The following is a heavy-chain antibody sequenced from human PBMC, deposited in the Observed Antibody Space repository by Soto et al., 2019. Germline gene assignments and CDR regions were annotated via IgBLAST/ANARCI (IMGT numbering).Heavy chain of an antibody. CDR2: INTSGGSP. CDR3: ARGGRHSDYYYYYGMDV. J-gene: IGHJ6*02. V-gene: IGHV1-46*01. Sequence: ASVKVSCKASGYTFTDDFIHWVRQAPGQGLEWMGVINTSGGSPTYAQKFQDRVTMTRDTSTSTVYMELSSLRSEDTAVYYCARGGRHSDYYYYYGMDVWGQGTTVTVSS. CDR1: GYTFTDDF. D-gene: IGHD6-25*01.